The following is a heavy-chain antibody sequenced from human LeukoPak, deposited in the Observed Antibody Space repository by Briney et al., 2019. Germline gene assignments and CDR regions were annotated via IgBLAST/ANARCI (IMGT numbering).Heavy chain of an antibody. Sequence: PGGSLRLSCAASGFIFSNYWMTWVRQTPGKGLEWVANVKQDGSEKGYVDSVKGRFTISRDNAKNSLYLQMNSLRAEGTGVYYCARGTVYDASGYVDNWGQGTLVTVSS. D-gene: IGHD3-22*01. J-gene: IGHJ4*02. CDR1: GFIFSNYW. V-gene: IGHV3-7*03. CDR3: ARGTVYDASGYVDN. CDR2: VKQDGSEK.